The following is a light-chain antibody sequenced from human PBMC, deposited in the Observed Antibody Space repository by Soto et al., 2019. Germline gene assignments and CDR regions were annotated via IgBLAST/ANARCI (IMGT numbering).Light chain of an antibody. V-gene: IGLV1-44*01. CDR1: SSNIGSNT. Sequence: QSVLTQPPSVSGTPGQRVTISCSGSSSNIGSNTVSWYQQLPGTAPKLLIYSNDQRPSGVPDRFSDSKSGTSDSLVISGLQSEDEADSYCAAWDDSLNGPVFGGGTKLTVL. J-gene: IGLJ3*02. CDR2: SND. CDR3: AAWDDSLNGPV.